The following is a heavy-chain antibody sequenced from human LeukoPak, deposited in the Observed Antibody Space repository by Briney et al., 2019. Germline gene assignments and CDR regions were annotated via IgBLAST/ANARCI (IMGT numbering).Heavy chain of an antibody. Sequence: SETLSLTCTVSGGSISSYYWSWIRQPPGKGLEWIGYIYYSGSTNYNPSLKRRVTISVDTSKNQFSLKLSSVTAADTAVYYCARDLAVAGRNDAFDIWGQGTLVTVSS. J-gene: IGHJ3*02. D-gene: IGHD6-19*01. CDR2: IYYSGST. V-gene: IGHV4-59*01. CDR1: GGSISSYY. CDR3: ARDLAVAGRNDAFDI.